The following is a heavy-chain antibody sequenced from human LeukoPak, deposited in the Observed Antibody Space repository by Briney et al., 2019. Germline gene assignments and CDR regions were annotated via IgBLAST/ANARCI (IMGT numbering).Heavy chain of an antibody. V-gene: IGHV3-30*04. CDR1: GFTFSDYA. D-gene: IGHD3-10*01. J-gene: IGHJ5*02. CDR2: ISYDGSNK. CDR3: ARGGSGSYYNNWFDP. Sequence: GGSLRLSCAASGFTFSDYAMHWVRQAPGKGLEWVAVISYDGSNKYYADSVKGRFTISRDNSKNTLYLQMNSLRAEDTAVYYCARGGSGSYYNNWFDPWGQGTLVTVSS.